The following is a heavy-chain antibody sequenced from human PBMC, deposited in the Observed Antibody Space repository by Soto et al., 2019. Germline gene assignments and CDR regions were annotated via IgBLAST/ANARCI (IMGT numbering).Heavy chain of an antibody. Sequence: GGSLRLSCAASGFTFSSYWMHWVRQAPGKGLVWVSRINSDGSSTSYADSVKGRFTISRDNAKNTLYLQMNSLRAEDTAVYYCARAESSSANGGAPDYYYMDVWGKGTTVTVSS. D-gene: IGHD6-6*01. CDR1: GFTFSSYW. J-gene: IGHJ6*03. CDR2: INSDGSST. V-gene: IGHV3-74*01. CDR3: ARAESSSANGGAPDYYYMDV.